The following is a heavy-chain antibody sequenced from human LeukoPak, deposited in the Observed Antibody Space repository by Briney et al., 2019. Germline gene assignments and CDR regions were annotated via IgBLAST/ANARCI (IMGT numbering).Heavy chain of an antibody. D-gene: IGHD6-6*01. V-gene: IGHV3-23*01. Sequence: GGSLRLSCAASGFTFRSFAMSWVRQAPGKGLEWVSGISDSGGSTYYADSVKGRFTISRDNAKNSVYLQMNSLRVEDTAVYYCARDWPYSSSSRPFDYWGQGTLVTVCS. J-gene: IGHJ4*02. CDR1: GFTFRSFA. CDR3: ARDWPYSSSSRPFDY. CDR2: ISDSGGST.